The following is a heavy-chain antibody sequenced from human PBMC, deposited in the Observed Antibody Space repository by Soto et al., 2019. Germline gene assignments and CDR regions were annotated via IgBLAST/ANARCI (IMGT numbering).Heavy chain of an antibody. Sequence: QVQLVESGGGVVQPGRSLRLSCAASGFTFSSYAMHWVRQAPGKGLEWVAVISYDGSNKYCADSVKGRFTISRDNSKNTLYLQMNSLRAEDTAVYYCARVCCRRVAAAGTGRYDYWGQGTLVTVSS. CDR1: GFTFSSYA. J-gene: IGHJ4*02. CDR3: ARVCCRRVAAAGTGRYDY. D-gene: IGHD6-13*01. CDR2: ISYDGSNK. V-gene: IGHV3-30-3*01.